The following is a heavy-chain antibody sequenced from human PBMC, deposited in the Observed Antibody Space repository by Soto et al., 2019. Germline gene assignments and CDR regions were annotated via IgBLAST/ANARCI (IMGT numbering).Heavy chain of an antibody. CDR3: AKGRVLLWFGES. Sequence: EVQLLESGGGLVQPGGSLRLSCAASGFTFSSYAMSWIRQAPGKGLEWVSAISGSGGSTYYADSVKGRFTISRDNSKNTLYLQMNSLRAEDTAVYYCAKGRVLLWFGESRGQGTLVTVSS. J-gene: IGHJ4*02. D-gene: IGHD3-10*01. CDR2: ISGSGGST. V-gene: IGHV3-23*01. CDR1: GFTFSSYA.